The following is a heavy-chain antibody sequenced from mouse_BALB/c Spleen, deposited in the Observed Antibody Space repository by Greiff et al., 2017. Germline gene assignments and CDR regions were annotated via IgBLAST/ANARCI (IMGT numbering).Heavy chain of an antibody. CDR1: GYTFTSYW. D-gene: IGHD2-3*01. Sequence: LQQPGSELVRPGASVKLSCKASGYTFTSYWMHWVKQRPGQGLEWIGNIYPGSGSTNYDEKFKSKATLTVDTSSSTAYMQLSSLTSEDSAVYYCTRHGYYWFAYWGQGTLVTVSA. V-gene: IGHV1S22*01. CDR2: IYPGSGST. J-gene: IGHJ3*01. CDR3: TRHGYYWFAY.